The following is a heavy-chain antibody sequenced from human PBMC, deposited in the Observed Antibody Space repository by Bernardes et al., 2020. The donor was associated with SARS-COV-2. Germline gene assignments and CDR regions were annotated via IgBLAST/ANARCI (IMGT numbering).Heavy chain of an antibody. Sequence: SETLSLTCAVYGGSFSGYYWSWIRQPPGKGLEWIWEINHSGSTNYNPSLKSRVTISVDTSKNQFSLKLSSVTSADTAVYYCARGAVSSTSWIYYYYYGMDVWGQGTTVTVSS. CDR1: GGSFSGYY. J-gene: IGHJ6*02. CDR2: INHSGST. D-gene: IGHD2-2*01. CDR3: ARGAVSSTSWIYYYYYGMDV. V-gene: IGHV4-34*01.